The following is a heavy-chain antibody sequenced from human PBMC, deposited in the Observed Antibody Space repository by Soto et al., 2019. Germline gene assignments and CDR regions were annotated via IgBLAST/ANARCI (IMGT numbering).Heavy chain of an antibody. Sequence: EVQLVQSGAEVKKPGESLKISCKGSGDSFTSYWSAWVRQMPGKGLEWMGIIYFDDSDTTYSPSFQGQVTISVDKFINAAYLQWSSLKASDSAMYYCARRGRDAFCWPLDYSVYWGQGTLVTVSS. D-gene: IGHD3-16*01. CDR2: IYFDDSDT. V-gene: IGHV5-51*03. CDR1: GDSFTSYW. CDR3: ARRGRDAFCWPLDYSVY. J-gene: IGHJ4*02.